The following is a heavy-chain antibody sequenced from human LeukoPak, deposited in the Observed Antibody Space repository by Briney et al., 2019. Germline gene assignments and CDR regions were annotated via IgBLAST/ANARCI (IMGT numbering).Heavy chain of an antibody. CDR3: ARLRRNGDSGGFYYYYDS. D-gene: IGHD2-21*01. V-gene: IGHV3-21*01. CDR2: INTVASYI. J-gene: IGHJ4*02. CDR1: GFTFSSFS. Sequence: GGSLRLSCAASGFTFSSFSINWVRQAPGKGLEWVSSINTVASYIYYADSVRGRFTISRDNAKNSLYLQMNSLRAEDTGVYYCARLRRNGDSGGFYYYYDSWGQGTLVTLSS.